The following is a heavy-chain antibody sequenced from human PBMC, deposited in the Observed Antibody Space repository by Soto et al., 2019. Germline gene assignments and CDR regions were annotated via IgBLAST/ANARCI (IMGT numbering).Heavy chain of an antibody. CDR3: ARGFLEWSSYYYYGMDV. Sequence: GGSLRLSCAASGFTFSSNGMHWVRQAPGKGLEWVAVIWYDGSNKYYADSVKGRFTISRDNSKNTLYLQMNSLRAEDTAVYYCARGFLEWSSYYYYGMDVWGQGTTVTVSS. CDR2: IWYDGSNK. J-gene: IGHJ6*02. CDR1: GFTFSSNG. D-gene: IGHD3-3*01. V-gene: IGHV3-33*01.